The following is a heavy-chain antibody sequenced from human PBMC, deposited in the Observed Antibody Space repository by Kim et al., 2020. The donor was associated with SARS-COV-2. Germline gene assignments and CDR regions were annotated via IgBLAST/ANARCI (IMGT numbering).Heavy chain of an antibody. J-gene: IGHJ5*02. D-gene: IGHD3-3*01. CDR2: INHSGST. CDR3: AISDYDFWSGYLSWFDP. CDR1: GGSFSGYY. Sequence: SETLSLTCAVYGGSFSGYYWSWIRQPPGKGLEWIAEINHSGSTNYNPSLKSRVTISVDTSKNQFSLKLSSVTAADTAVYYCAISDYDFWSGYLSWFDPWGQGTLVTVSS. V-gene: IGHV4-34*01.